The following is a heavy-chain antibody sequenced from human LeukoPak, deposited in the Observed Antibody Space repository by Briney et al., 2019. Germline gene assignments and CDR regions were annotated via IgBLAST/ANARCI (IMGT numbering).Heavy chain of an antibody. Sequence: PSETLSLTCTVSGGSISSYYWGWIRQPPGKGLEWIGNIYYSGSTYYNPSLKSRVTISVDTSKNQFSLKLSPVTAADTAVYYCARIMRNIVVVPAAIDWFDPWGQGTLVTVSS. CDR3: ARIMRNIVVVPAAIDWFDP. V-gene: IGHV4-39*07. CDR2: IYYSGST. J-gene: IGHJ5*02. D-gene: IGHD2-2*01. CDR1: GGSISSYY.